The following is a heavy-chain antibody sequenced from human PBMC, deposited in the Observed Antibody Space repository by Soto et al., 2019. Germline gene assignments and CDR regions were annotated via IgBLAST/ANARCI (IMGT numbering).Heavy chain of an antibody. CDR3: ARDPHGRGWFDP. CDR1: GVSISSGGYS. CDR2: LYHSGRT. Sequence: QLQLQESGSGLVKPSQTLSLTCAVSGVSISSGGYSWSWIRQPPGKGLEWIGFLYHSGRTSYNPSPRSRVTISVDRSKNQFSLKLTSVIAADTAVYYCARDPHGRGWFDPWGQGTLVTVSS. V-gene: IGHV4-30-2*01. D-gene: IGHD2-15*01. J-gene: IGHJ5*02.